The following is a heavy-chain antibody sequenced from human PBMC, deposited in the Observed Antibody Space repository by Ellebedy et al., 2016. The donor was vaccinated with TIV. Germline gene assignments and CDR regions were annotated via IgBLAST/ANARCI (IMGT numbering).Heavy chain of an antibody. Sequence: GESLKISCAASGFTFSTYTMNWLRHAPGKGLEWVSYISSTSSTIYYADSVRGRFAISRDNAKNSLYLQMNSLRAEDTALYYCARGVDTALVEQFQHWGQGTLVTGSS. J-gene: IGHJ1*01. CDR1: GFTFSTYT. V-gene: IGHV3-48*04. CDR3: ARGVDTALVEQFQH. D-gene: IGHD5-18*01. CDR2: ISSTSSTI.